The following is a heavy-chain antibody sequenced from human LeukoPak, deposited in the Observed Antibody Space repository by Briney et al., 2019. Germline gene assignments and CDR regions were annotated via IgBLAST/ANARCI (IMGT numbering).Heavy chain of an antibody. CDR3: ARGFFPLRRVRGANWFDP. V-gene: IGHV1-8*01. CDR1: GYTFTSYD. CDR2: MNPNSGNT. J-gene: IGHJ5*02. Sequence: ASVKVSCKASGYTFTSYDINWVRQATGQGLEWMGWMNPNSGNTGYAQKFQGRVTMTRNTSISTAYMELSSLRSEDTAVYYCARGFFPLRRVRGANWFDPWGQGTLVTVSS. D-gene: IGHD3-10*01.